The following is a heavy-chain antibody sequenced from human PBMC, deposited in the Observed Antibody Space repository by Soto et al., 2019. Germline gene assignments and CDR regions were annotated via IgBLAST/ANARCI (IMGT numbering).Heavy chain of an antibody. V-gene: IGHV4-39*01. D-gene: IGHD2-15*01. J-gene: IGHJ5*02. CDR1: GGSISSSSYY. CDR3: AGGVSDIVVVVAAFDNWFDP. CDR2: IYYSGST. Sequence: SETLSLTCTVSGGSISSSSYYWGWIRQPPGKGLEWIGSIYYSGSTYYNPSLKSRVTISVDTSKNQFSLKLSSVTAADTAVYYCAGGVSDIVVVVAAFDNWFDPWGQGTLVTVSS.